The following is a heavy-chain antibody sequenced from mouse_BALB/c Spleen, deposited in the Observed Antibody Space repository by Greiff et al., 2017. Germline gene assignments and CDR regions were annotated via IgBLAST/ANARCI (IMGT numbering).Heavy chain of an antibody. CDR1: GYTFTSYY. CDR2: IDPENGNT. J-gene: IGHJ4*01. CDR3: ARTGITTGGDY. Sequence: VQLQQSGPELVKPGASVRISCKASGYTFTSYYMHWVKQRPEQGLEWIGWIDPENGNTIYDPKFQGKASITADTSSNTAYLQLSSLTSEDTAVYYCARTGITTGGDYWGQGTSVTVSS. D-gene: IGHD2-4*01. V-gene: IGHV14-1*02.